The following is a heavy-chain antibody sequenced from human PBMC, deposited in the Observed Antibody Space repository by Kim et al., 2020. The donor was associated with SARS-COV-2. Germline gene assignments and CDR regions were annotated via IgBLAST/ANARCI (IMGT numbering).Heavy chain of an antibody. Sequence: QGRVTITADKSTSTAYMELSSLRSEDTAVYYCARDREGMVRGFQKTSFDYWGQGTLVTVSS. V-gene: IGHV1-69*04. J-gene: IGHJ4*02. D-gene: IGHD3-10*01. CDR3: ARDREGMVRGFQKTSFDY.